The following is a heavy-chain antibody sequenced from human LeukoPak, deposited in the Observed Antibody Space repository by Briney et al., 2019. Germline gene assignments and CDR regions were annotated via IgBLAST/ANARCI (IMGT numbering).Heavy chain of an antibody. CDR3: ARDKLLWFGELFTFDY. CDR1: GFTFSSYA. V-gene: IGHV3-30-3*01. CDR2: ISYDGSNK. Sequence: PGGSLRLSCAASGFTFSSYAMSWVRQAPGKGLEWVAVISYDGSNKYYADSVKGRFTISRDNSKNTLYLQMNSLRAEDTAVYYCARDKLLWFGELFTFDYWGQGTLATVSP. J-gene: IGHJ4*02. D-gene: IGHD3-10*01.